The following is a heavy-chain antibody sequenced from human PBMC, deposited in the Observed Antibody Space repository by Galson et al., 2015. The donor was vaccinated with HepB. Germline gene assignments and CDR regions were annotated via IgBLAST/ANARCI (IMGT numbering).Heavy chain of an antibody. J-gene: IGHJ3*02. D-gene: IGHD6-13*01. Sequence: SVKVSCKASGGTFSSYAISWVRQAPGQGLEWMGGIIPIFGTANYAQKFQGRVTITADESTSTAYMELSSLRSEDTAVYYCASPSQLPSSGDSSSWYSDAFDIWGQGTMVTVSS. CDR1: GGTFSSYA. V-gene: IGHV1-69*13. CDR2: IIPIFGTA. CDR3: ASPSQLPSSGDSSSWYSDAFDI.